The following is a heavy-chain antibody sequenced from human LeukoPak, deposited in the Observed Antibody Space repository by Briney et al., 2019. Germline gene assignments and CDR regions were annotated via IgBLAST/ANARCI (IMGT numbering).Heavy chain of an antibody. V-gene: IGHV4-34*01. Sequence: SETLSLTCAVSGGSFSGYYRSWIRQPLGKGLEWIGEINHSGSTNYNPSLKSRVTISVDTSKNQFSLKLSSVTAADTAVYYCARDARPGYCSGGSCYTDYWGQGSLVIVSS. D-gene: IGHD2-15*01. CDR1: GGSFSGYY. CDR2: INHSGST. CDR3: ARDARPGYCSGGSCYTDY. J-gene: IGHJ4*02.